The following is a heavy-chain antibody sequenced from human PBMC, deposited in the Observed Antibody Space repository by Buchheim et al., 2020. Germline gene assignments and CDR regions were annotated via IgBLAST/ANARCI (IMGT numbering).Heavy chain of an antibody. CDR1: GFTFSDYY. CDR3: AREEGDGWLQLRGPFGY. J-gene: IGHJ4*02. CDR2: ISSSSSYT. D-gene: IGHD5-24*01. Sequence: QVQLVESGGGLVKPGGSLRLSCAASGFTFSDYYMSWIRQAPGKGLEWVSYISSSSSYTNYADSVKGGFTISRENAKNSLYLQMNSLRAEDTAVYYCAREEGDGWLQLRGPFGYWGQGTL. V-gene: IGHV3-11*06.